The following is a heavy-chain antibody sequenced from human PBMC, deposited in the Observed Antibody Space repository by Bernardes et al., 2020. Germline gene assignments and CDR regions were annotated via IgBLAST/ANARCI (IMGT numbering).Heavy chain of an antibody. V-gene: IGHV5-10-1*01. Sequence: GAFLNTSRHGSGSSITRYLISWVRPIPGKGLEWLGRIAPSDSYTNYSPSFQGHVTISADKSISTAYLQWSSLKASDTAMYYCARRPWYGDYVFDYWGQGTLVTVSS. CDR1: GSSITRYL. CDR3: ARRPWYGDYVFDY. CDR2: IAPSDSYT. D-gene: IGHD4-17*01. J-gene: IGHJ4*02.